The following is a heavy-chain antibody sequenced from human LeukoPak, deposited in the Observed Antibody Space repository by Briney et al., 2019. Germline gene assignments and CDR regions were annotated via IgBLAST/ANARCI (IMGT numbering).Heavy chain of an antibody. D-gene: IGHD3-22*01. V-gene: IGHV4-34*01. J-gene: IGHJ4*02. CDR1: GRSFSGYY. Sequence: SETLSLTCAVYGRSFSGYYWSCIRQPPGKGLEWIGEINHSGSTNYNPSLKSRVTISVDTSKNQFSLKLSSVTAADTAVYYCARLSAPDYYDNSGYYGAYFDYWGQRTLVTVSS. CDR2: INHSGST. CDR3: ARLSAPDYYDNSGYYGAYFDY.